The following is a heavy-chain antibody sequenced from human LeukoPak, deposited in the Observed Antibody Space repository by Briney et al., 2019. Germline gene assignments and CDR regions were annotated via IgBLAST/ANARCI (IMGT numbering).Heavy chain of an antibody. CDR3: ARNPKLSRIAVALGY. CDR2: ISSSSSYI. D-gene: IGHD6-19*01. V-gene: IGHV3-21*01. Sequence: GVSLRLSCAASGFTFSSYSMNWVRQAPGKGLEWVSSISSSSSYIYYADSVKGRFTISRDNAKNSLYLQMNSLRAEDTAVYYCARNPKLSRIAVALGYWGQGTLVTVSS. CDR1: GFTFSSYS. J-gene: IGHJ4*02.